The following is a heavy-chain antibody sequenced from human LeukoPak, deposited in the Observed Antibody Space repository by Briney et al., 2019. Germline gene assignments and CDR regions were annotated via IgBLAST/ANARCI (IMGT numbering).Heavy chain of an antibody. CDR3: ARGGYSYGYGLDY. CDR2: INQDGSEK. D-gene: IGHD5-18*01. V-gene: IGHV3-7*01. CDR1: GFTFSGYW. J-gene: IGHJ4*02. Sequence: GGSLRLSCAASGFTFSGYWMSWVRQAPGEGLEWLTNINQDGSEKCYVDSVKGRFTISRDNAKNSLYLQMSSLRAEATAVYYCARGGYSYGYGLDYWGQGTLVTVSS.